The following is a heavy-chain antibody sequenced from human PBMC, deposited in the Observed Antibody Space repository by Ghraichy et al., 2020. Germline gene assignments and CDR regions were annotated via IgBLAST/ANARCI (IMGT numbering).Heavy chain of an antibody. CDR1: GFTFSSYG. D-gene: IGHD3-22*01. CDR3: AKLPYYYDSSGYYSEDY. J-gene: IGHJ4*02. CDR2: ISYDGSNK. V-gene: IGHV3-30*18. Sequence: LSLTCAASGFTFSSYGMHWVRQAPGKGLEWVAVISYDGSNKYYADSVKGRFTISRDNSKNTLYLQMNSLIAEDTAVYYCAKLPYYYDSSGYYSEDYWGQGTLVTVSS.